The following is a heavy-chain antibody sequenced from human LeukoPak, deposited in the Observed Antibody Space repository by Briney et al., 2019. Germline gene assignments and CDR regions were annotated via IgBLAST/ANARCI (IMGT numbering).Heavy chain of an antibody. CDR3: ARDVNWDSH. D-gene: IGHD1-26*01. CDR1: GFTFSSFW. Sequence: PGGSLRLSCSASGFTFSSFWMTWVRQAPGKGLECLANISPDGREKYYVDSVKGRFTISRDNTKNSLYLQMNSLRGEDTAVYYCARDVNWDSHWGQGTLVTVFS. V-gene: IGHV3-7*01. CDR2: ISPDGREK. J-gene: IGHJ4*02.